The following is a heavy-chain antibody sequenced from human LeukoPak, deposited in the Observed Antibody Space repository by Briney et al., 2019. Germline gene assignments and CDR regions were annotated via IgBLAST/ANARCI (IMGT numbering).Heavy chain of an antibody. CDR3: ARDFTVAAAGIDY. D-gene: IGHD6-13*01. V-gene: IGHV1-2*02. CDR1: GYTFTGYY. CDR2: INPNSGGT. Sequence: GASVKVSCKASGYTFTGYYMHWVRQAPGQGLEWMGWINPNSGGTNYAQNFQGRVTMTRDTSISTAYMEVSRLRSDDTAVYYCARDFTVAAAGIDYWGQGTLVTVSS. J-gene: IGHJ4*02.